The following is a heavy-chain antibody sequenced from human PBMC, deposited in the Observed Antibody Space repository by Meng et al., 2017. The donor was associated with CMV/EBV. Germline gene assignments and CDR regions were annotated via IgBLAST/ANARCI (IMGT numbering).Heavy chain of an antibody. J-gene: IGHJ5*02. CDR1: GYLLPGYS. CDR3: ERGYKGEYSNHDAP. D-gene: IGHD4-11*01. Sequence: QPGRMVQKAGTSVKLSCKTSGYLLPGYSLNWVRLSLGQVFEWMGSTNPNSGGKNYAQKFQGRHTLNNSTSISTAYMELRRLRSEDTALYYFERGYKGEYSNHDAPRGQGTLVTVSS. V-gene: IGHV1-2*02. CDR2: TNPNSGGK.